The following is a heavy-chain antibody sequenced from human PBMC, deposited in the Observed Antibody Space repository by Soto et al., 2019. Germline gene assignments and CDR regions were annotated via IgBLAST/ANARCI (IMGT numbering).Heavy chain of an antibody. CDR1: GCTLSRFV. J-gene: IGHJ4*02. Sequence: GSLRLSCSTSGCTLSRFVKSWVRQAPGKGLAGVADITDSGYTSKEADCVKGRFTISRDNSKSTLYLQMNSLRAEDTAIYCCAQNWQWPATPLVAWGQGTLVIVSP. D-gene: IGHD6-19*01. CDR3: AQNWQWPATPLVA. V-gene: IGHV3-23*01. CDR2: ITDSGYTS.